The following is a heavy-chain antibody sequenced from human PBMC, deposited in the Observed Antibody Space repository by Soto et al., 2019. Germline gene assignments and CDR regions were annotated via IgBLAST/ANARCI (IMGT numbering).Heavy chain of an antibody. CDR1: GFTFSGYG. Sequence: GGALRLSCAASGFTFSGYGMHWVRQAPGKGLEWVALISYDGSKKYYADSVKGRFSVSRDNSKKTLYLQMNSLRAEDTAVYYCATLAYYDTSGYPFDYWRLGTLDPVSS. CDR2: ISYDGSKK. V-gene: IGHV3-30*03. D-gene: IGHD3-22*01. J-gene: IGHJ4*02. CDR3: ATLAYYDTSGYPFDY.